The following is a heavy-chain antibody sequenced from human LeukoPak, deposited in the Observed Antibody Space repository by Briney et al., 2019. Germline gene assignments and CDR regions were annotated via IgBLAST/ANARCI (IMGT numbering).Heavy chain of an antibody. D-gene: IGHD4-23*01. CDR3: ATLTGGDDAFDI. CDR1: GGSISSYY. V-gene: IGHV4-59*01. CDR2: IFYSGTT. J-gene: IGHJ3*02. Sequence: PSETLSLTCTVSGGSISSYYWNWIRQPPGKGLEWIGNIFYSGTTDYNPSLKSRVTISVLTSKNRFSLKLSSVTAADTAVYYCATLTGGDDAFDIWGQGTMVTVSS.